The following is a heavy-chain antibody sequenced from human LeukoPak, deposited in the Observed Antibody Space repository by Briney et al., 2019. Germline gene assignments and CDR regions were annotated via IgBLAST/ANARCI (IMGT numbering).Heavy chain of an antibody. CDR3: ARGKVVVVAATPEAPFDY. D-gene: IGHD2-15*01. V-gene: IGHV1-2*04. Sequence: ASVKVSCKASGYTFTGYYMHWVRQAPGQGLEWMGWINPNSGGTNYAQKFQGWVTMTRDTSISTAYMELSRLRSDDTAVYYCARGKVVVVAATPEAPFDYWGQGTLVTVSS. J-gene: IGHJ4*02. CDR2: INPNSGGT. CDR1: GYTFTGYY.